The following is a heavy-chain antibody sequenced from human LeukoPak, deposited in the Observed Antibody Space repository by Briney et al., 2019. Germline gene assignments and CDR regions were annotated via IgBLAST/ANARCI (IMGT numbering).Heavy chain of an antibody. CDR3: AKSVLNLKLCSDY. V-gene: IGHV3-30*18. D-gene: IGHD3-10*02. CDR1: GFTFSSYG. J-gene: IGHJ4*02. CDR2: ISYDGSNK. Sequence: TGGSLRLSCAASGFTFSSYGMHWVRQAPGKGLEWVAVISYDGSNKYYADSVKGRFTISRDNSKNTLYLQMNSLRAEDTAVYYCAKSVLNLKLCSDYWGQGTLVTVSS.